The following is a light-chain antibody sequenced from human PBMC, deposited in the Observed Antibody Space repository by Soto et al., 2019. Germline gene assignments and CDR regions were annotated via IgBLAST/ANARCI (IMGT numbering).Light chain of an antibody. CDR3: QQRSNWPGWT. Sequence: EIVLTQSPATLSLSPGERATLSCRATQSVSSYLAWYQQKPGQAPRLLIYDASNRATGIPARFSGSGSGTDFTLTSSSLEPEDFAVYYWQQRSNWPGWTFGQGTKVEIK. J-gene: IGKJ1*01. V-gene: IGKV3-11*01. CDR2: DAS. CDR1: QSVSSY.